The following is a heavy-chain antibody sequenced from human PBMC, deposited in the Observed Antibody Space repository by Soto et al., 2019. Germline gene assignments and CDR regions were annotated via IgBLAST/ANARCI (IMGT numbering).Heavy chain of an antibody. CDR1: GYTFVSYG. D-gene: IGHD2-8*01. V-gene: IGHV1-18*01. Sequence: QVQLVQSGVEVTKPGASVRVSCKTSGYTFVSYGINWVRQAPGQGLEWMGWISPGSGNIIYAQKFQGRVTLTTDTSTITVFMDLRSLRFEDTAVYYCARALIYTRCADRWFDPWGQGTLVTVS. J-gene: IGHJ5*02. CDR2: ISPGSGNI. CDR3: ARALIYTRCADRWFDP.